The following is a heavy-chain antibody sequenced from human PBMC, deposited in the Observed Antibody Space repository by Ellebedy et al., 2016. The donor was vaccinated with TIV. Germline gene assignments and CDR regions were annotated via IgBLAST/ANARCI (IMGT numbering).Heavy chain of an antibody. J-gene: IGHJ6*02. D-gene: IGHD2-2*01. V-gene: IGHV3-30-3*01. Sequence: GESLKISXAASGFTFSSYAMHWVRQAPGKGLEWVAVISYDGSNKYYADSVKGRFTISRDNSKNTLYLQMNSLRAEDTAVYYCARDLIVVVPAARLEDYYYYYYGMDVWGQGTTVTVSS. CDR3: ARDLIVVVPAARLEDYYYYYYGMDV. CDR1: GFTFSSYA. CDR2: ISYDGSNK.